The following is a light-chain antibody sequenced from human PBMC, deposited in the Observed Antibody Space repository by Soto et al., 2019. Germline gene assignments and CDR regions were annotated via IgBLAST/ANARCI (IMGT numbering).Light chain of an antibody. V-gene: IGLV2-14*01. CDR3: SSYTSSSTPRV. CDR1: SSDVGGYNY. CDR2: DVS. Sequence: QSALTQPASVSGSPGQSITISCTGTSSDVGGYNYVSWYQQHPGKAPKLMIYDVSNRPSGVSNRFSGSKSGNTASLTISGLQAEHEADYYCSSYTSSSTPRVFGGGTKLTVL. J-gene: IGLJ3*02.